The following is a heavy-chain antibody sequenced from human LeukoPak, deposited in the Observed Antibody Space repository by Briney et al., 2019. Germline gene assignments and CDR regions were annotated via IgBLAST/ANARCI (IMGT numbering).Heavy chain of an antibody. CDR3: AKDIDDSLTLYYFDY. D-gene: IGHD3-22*01. Sequence: GRSLRLSCAASGFTFDDYAMHWVRQAPGKGLEWVSGISWNSGSIGYADSVKGRFTISRDNAKNSLYLQMNSLRAEDTALYYCAKDIDDSLTLYYFDYWGQGTLVTVSS. CDR2: ISWNSGSI. CDR1: GFTFDDYA. J-gene: IGHJ4*02. V-gene: IGHV3-9*01.